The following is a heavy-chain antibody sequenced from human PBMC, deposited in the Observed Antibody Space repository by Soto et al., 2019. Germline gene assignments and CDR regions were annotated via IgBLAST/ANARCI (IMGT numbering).Heavy chain of an antibody. V-gene: IGHV3-33*01. D-gene: IGHD6-13*01. Sequence: GGSLRLSCAASGFTFSSYGMHWVRQAPGRGLEWLSVLWYDGSIKYYADSVKGRFTISRDNSKNTLYLQMNSLRAEDTVVYYFARDYQAAAGTPDYYYYGMDVWGQGTTVTVSS. CDR2: LWYDGSIK. J-gene: IGHJ6*02. CDR1: GFTFSSYG. CDR3: ARDYQAAAGTPDYYYYGMDV.